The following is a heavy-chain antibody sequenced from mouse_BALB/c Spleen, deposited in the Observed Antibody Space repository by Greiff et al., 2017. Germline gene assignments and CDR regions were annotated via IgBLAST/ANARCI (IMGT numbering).Heavy chain of an antibody. CDR1: GFNIKDTY. V-gene: IGHV14-3*02. D-gene: IGHD1-1*01. CDR2: IDPANGNT. CDR3: ARGDYYGSSHAMDY. J-gene: IGHJ4*01. Sequence: EVKVVESGAELVKPGASVKLSCTASGFNIKDTYMHWVKQRPEQGLEWIGRIDPANGNTKYDPKFQGKATITADTSSNTAYLQLSSLTSEDTAVYYCARGDYYGSSHAMDYWGQGTSVTVSS.